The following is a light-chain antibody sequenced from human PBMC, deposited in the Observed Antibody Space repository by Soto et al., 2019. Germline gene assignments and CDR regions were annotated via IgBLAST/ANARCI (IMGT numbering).Light chain of an antibody. CDR1: SGDVGAYNY. V-gene: IGLV2-14*01. Sequence: QSALTQPASVSGSPGQSITISCTGTSGDVGAYNYVSWYQQHPGKAPRLMFYDVSNRPSGASNRFSGSKSGNTASLTISGLQAEDEADYYCSSFTNTYSYVFGTGTKLTVL. J-gene: IGLJ1*01. CDR3: SSFTNTYSYV. CDR2: DVS.